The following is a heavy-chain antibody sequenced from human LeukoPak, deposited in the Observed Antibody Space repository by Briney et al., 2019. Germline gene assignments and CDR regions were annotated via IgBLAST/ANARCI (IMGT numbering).Heavy chain of an antibody. Sequence: AGGSLRLSCAASGFTFSTYAMNWVRQAPGKGLEWVSSITSDNDIFYADSVKGRFTISRDNAKNSLYLQMNSLRAEDTAVYYCARDRKQWLADFDYWGQGTLVTVSS. V-gene: IGHV3-21*01. CDR2: ITSDNDI. J-gene: IGHJ4*02. CDR3: ARDRKQWLADFDY. CDR1: GFTFSTYA. D-gene: IGHD6-19*01.